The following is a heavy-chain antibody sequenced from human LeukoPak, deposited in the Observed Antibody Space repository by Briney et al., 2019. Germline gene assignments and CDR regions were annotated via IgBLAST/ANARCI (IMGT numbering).Heavy chain of an antibody. CDR2: IKQDAIEK. D-gene: IGHD2-8*01. CDR1: GFTFNYHW. Sequence: GGSLRLSCAASGFTFNYHWMSWVRQAPGKGLEWVANIKQDAIEKLYVDSVKGRFTVSRDNANNSLYLQMNSLRAEDTAVYYCARARGTYGYFFDYWGQGTLVTVSS. V-gene: IGHV3-7*01. CDR3: ARARGTYGYFFDY. J-gene: IGHJ4*02.